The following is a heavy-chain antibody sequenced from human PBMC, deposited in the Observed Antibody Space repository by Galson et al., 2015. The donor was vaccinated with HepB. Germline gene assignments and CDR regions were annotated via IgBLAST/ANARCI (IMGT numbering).Heavy chain of an antibody. D-gene: IGHD5-24*01. J-gene: IGHJ4*02. Sequence: QSGAEVKKPGESLRISCKGFGYSFTRYWINWVRQMPGKGLEWIGKFDPSDSYPNYSPSFQGHVTISVDKSITTAYLQWSSLKASDTAMYYCARGDVYRPSDYWGQGTLVTVSS. CDR3: ARGDVYRPSDY. V-gene: IGHV5-10-1*01. CDR1: GYSFTRYW. CDR2: FDPSDSYP.